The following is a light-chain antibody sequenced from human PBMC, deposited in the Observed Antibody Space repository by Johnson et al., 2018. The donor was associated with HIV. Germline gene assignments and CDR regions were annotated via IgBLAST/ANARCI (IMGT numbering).Light chain of an antibody. CDR3: GTWDSSLSAHYV. Sequence: QSVLTQAPSVSAAPGQKVTISCSGSSSNIGNNYVSWYQQLPGTAPKLLIYENNKRPPGIPDRFSASKSGTSATLGITGLQTGDEADYYCGTWDSSLSAHYVFGTGTKITVL. V-gene: IGLV1-51*02. CDR2: ENN. J-gene: IGLJ1*01. CDR1: SSNIGNNY.